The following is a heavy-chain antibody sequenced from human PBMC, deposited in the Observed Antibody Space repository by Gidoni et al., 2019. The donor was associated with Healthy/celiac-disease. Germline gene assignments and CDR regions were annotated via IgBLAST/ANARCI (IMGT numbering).Heavy chain of an antibody. J-gene: IGHJ5*02. V-gene: IGHV1-3*01. D-gene: IGHD6-25*01. CDR3: ARGVGSGYNWFDP. Sequence: QVQLVQSGAEVKKPGASVKVSCKASGYSFTNYAMHWVRQAPGQRLEWMGWINAGNGNTKYSQKFQNRVTITRDTSAGIAYMELSSLRSEDTAVYYCARGVGSGYNWFDPWGQGTLVTVSS. CDR2: INAGNGNT. CDR1: GYSFTNYA.